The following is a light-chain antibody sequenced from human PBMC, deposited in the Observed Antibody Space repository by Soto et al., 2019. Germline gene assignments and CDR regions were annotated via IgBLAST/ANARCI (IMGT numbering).Light chain of an antibody. CDR2: DVS. Sequence: QSALTQPASVSGSPGQSITISCTGTSSDVGGYNYVSWYQQHPGKAPKLMIYDVSNRPSGVSNRFSGSKSGNTASLTISGLQVEDKAAYYCSAYTRSSTLYVFGTGTKGNVL. CDR1: SSDVGGYNY. V-gene: IGLV2-14*01. J-gene: IGLJ1*01. CDR3: SAYTRSSTLYV.